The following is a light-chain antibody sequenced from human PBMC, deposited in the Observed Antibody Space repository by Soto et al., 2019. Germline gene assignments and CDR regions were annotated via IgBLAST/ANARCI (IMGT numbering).Light chain of an antibody. V-gene: IGLV2-14*03. Sequence: QSVLTQPASVSGSPGQSITISCSGTSSDIGSYNHVAWYQQFPGKSPKLMIYAVSDRPPGVSDRFSGSKSGASASLAITGLQAEDEADYYCQSYDSSLSRRWVFGGGTKLTVL. J-gene: IGLJ3*02. CDR1: SSDIGSYNH. CDR3: QSYDSSLSRRWV. CDR2: AVS.